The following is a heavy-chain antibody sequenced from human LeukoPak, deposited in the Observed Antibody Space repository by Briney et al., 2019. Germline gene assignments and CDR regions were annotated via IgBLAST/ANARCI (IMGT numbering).Heavy chain of an antibody. CDR3: SRGGNFAF. CDR1: GYSISSGYY. CDR2: INHSGST. J-gene: IGHJ4*02. V-gene: IGHV4-38-2*01. Sequence: SETLSLTCAVSGYSISSGYYWGWIRQPPGKGLEWIGSINHSGSTYYNPSLKSRVTISIDTSKNQFSLNLSSVTAADTAAYYCSRGGNFAFWGQGTLVTVSS.